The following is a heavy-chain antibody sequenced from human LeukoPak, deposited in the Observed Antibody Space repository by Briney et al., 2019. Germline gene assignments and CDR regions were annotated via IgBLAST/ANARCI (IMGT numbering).Heavy chain of an antibody. V-gene: IGHV1-69*13. CDR1: GGTFSSYA. CDR2: IIPIFGTA. D-gene: IGHD4-17*01. J-gene: IGHJ3*02. CDR3: ASYGDYFHDAFDI. Sequence: ASVTVSFKASGGTFSSYAISWVRQAPGQGLEWMGGIIPIFGTANYAQKFQGRVTITADESTSTAYMELSSLRSEDTAVYYCASYGDYFHDAFDIWGQGTMVTVSS.